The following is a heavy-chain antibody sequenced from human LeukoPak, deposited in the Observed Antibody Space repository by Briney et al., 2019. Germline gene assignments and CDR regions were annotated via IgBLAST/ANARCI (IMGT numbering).Heavy chain of an antibody. V-gene: IGHV4-39*05. D-gene: IGHD3-3*01. CDR3: AARSYDFWSGSHYYFDY. CDR2: IYHSGST. Sequence: KPSETPSLTCTVSGGSISSGDYYWGWIRQPPGKGLEWIGSIYHSGSTYYNPSLKSRVTISVDTSKNQFSLKLSSVTAADTAVYYCAARSYDFWSGSHYYFDYWGQGTLVTVSS. J-gene: IGHJ4*02. CDR1: GGSISSGDYY.